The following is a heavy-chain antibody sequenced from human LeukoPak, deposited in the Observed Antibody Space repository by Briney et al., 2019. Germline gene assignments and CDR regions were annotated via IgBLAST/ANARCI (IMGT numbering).Heavy chain of an antibody. V-gene: IGHV3-48*04. Sequence: PGGSLRLSCAASGFTFSSYSMNWVRQAPGKGLEWVSYISSSGSTIYYADSVKGRFTISRDNAKNSLYLQMNSLRAEDTAVYYCAKDSEPRVRSSPYYYYYYYMDVWGKGTTVTVSS. CDR2: ISSSGSTI. J-gene: IGHJ6*03. CDR1: GFTFSSYS. D-gene: IGHD6-6*01. CDR3: AKDSEPRVRSSPYYYYYYYMDV.